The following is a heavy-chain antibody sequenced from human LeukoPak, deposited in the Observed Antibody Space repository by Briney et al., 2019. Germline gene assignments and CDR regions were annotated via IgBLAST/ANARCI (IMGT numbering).Heavy chain of an antibody. CDR1: GYTFTGYY. J-gene: IGHJ5*02. V-gene: IGHV1-2*02. CDR3: ARDCRIAARSGHWFDP. Sequence: ASVKVSCTASGYTFTGYYMHWVRQAPGQGLEWMGWINPNSGGTNYAQKFQGRVTMTRDTSISTAYMELSRLRSDDTAVYYCARDCRIAARSGHWFDPWGRGTLVAVSS. D-gene: IGHD6-6*01. CDR2: INPNSGGT.